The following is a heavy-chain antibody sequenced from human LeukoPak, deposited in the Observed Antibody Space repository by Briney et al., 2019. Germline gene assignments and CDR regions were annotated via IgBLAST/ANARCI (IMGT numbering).Heavy chain of an antibody. CDR1: GGSISSGGYY. J-gene: IGHJ5*02. V-gene: IGHV4-31*03. CDR2: IYYSGST. D-gene: IGHD5-12*01. CDR3: ARGNGWPRKPNWFDP. Sequence: SETLSLTCTVSGGSISSGGYYWSWIRQHPGKGLEWIGYIYYSGSTYYNPSLKSRVTISVDTSKNQFSLKLSSVTAADTAVYYCARGNGWPRKPNWFDPWGQGTLVTVSS.